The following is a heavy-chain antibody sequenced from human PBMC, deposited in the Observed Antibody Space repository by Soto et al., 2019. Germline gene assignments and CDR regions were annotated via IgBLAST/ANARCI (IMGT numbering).Heavy chain of an antibody. CDR3: ARTQTNDY. Sequence: ASVKVSCKASGYTFTGYYIHWVRQAPGQGLEWMGWINTNSGGTNYAQKFQGRVTMTRDTSISTAYMELSRLASDDTAVYYCARTQTNDYWGQGTLVTVSS. CDR2: INTNSGGT. CDR1: GYTFTGYY. J-gene: IGHJ4*02. V-gene: IGHV1-2*02.